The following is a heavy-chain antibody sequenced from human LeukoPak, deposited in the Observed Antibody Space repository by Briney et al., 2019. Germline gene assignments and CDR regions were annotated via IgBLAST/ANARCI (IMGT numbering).Heavy chain of an antibody. D-gene: IGHD3-22*01. J-gene: IGHJ4*02. Sequence: GGSLRLSCAASGFTFSSYAMSWVRQAPGKGLEWVSAISGSGGSTYYADSVKGRFTISRDNSKNTLYLQVNSLRAEDTAVYYCAKTPPYYYDSSGYYYYWGQGTLVTVSS. V-gene: IGHV3-23*01. CDR1: GFTFSSYA. CDR2: ISGSGGST. CDR3: AKTPPYYYDSSGYYYY.